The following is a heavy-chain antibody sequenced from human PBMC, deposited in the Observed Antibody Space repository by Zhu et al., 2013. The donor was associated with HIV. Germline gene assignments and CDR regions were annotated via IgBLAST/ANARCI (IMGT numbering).Heavy chain of an antibody. CDR2: INPSGGRT. CDR1: DTPSPTT. V-gene: IGHV1-46*01. D-gene: IGHD3-16*01. J-gene: IGHJ4*02. Sequence: QVQLLQSGAEVKRPGASVKVPAGPLDTPSPTTISTGCDRPPGQGLEWMGIINPSGGRTNYAQKFQDRVTLTKDTSTTTVFLELNSLTSKDTAVYYCARGDVLSGISAPFVWGRGTLVTVSS. CDR3: ARGDVLSGISAPFV.